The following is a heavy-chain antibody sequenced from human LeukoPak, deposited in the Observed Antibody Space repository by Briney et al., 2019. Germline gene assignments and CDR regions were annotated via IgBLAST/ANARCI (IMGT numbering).Heavy chain of an antibody. V-gene: IGHV3-30*18. CDR3: ANGNTMVRGVGRPFDY. Sequence: GGSLRLSCAASGFTFSSYGMHWVRQAPGKGLEWVAVISYDGSNKCYADSVKGRFTISRDNSKNTLYLQMNSLRAEDTAVYYCANGNTMVRGVGRPFDYWGQGTLVTVSS. CDR2: ISYDGSNK. D-gene: IGHD3-10*01. J-gene: IGHJ4*02. CDR1: GFTFSSYG.